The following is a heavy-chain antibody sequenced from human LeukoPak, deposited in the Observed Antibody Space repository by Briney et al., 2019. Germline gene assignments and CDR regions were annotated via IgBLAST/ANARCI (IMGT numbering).Heavy chain of an antibody. Sequence: PSETLSLTCAVYGGSFSGYYWSWIRQPPGKGLEWIGEINHSGSTNYNPSLKSRVTISVDTSKNQFSMKLSSVTAVDTAVYYWDRSVKDLQDGSGYSEYDYWGQGTLVTVSS. D-gene: IGHD3-22*01. CDR1: GGSFSGYY. CDR3: DRSVKDLQDGSGYSEYDY. V-gene: IGHV4-34*01. J-gene: IGHJ4*02. CDR2: INHSGST.